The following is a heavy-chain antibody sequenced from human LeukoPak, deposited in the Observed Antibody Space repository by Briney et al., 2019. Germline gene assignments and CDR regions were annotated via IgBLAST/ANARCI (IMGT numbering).Heavy chain of an antibody. D-gene: IGHD3-10*01. Sequence: SETLSLTCAVSGYSISSGYYWGWIRPPPGKGLEWSGSIYHSGSTYYNPSLKSRVTISVDTPKNQSSLQLPSVTAADTAVYYCAGTPYGSGSHYYFDYWGQGTLVTVSS. CDR2: IYHSGST. CDR1: GYSISSGYY. CDR3: AGTPYGSGSHYYFDY. V-gene: IGHV4-38-2*01. J-gene: IGHJ4*02.